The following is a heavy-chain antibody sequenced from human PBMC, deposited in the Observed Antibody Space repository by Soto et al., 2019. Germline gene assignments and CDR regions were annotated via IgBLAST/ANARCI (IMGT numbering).Heavy chain of an antibody. V-gene: IGHV4-30-2*01. CDR2: IYHSGST. D-gene: IGHD5-12*01. Sequence: QLQLQESGSGLVKPSQTLSLTCAVSGGSISSGVYSCSWIRQPPGKGLEWIGYIYHSGSTYYNPSLKSRVTRTVYRSKNQFSLKPSSVTAADTAVYYCAAGGGLPRYYWGQGSLVTVSS. CDR1: GGSISSGVYS. J-gene: IGHJ4*02. CDR3: AAGGGLPRYY.